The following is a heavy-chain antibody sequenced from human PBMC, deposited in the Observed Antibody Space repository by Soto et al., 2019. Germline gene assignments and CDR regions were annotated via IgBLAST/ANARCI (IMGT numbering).Heavy chain of an antibody. V-gene: IGHV3-23*01. CDR2: ISGSGGDT. Sequence: GGSLRLSCAASGFTFSSYAMTWVRQAPGKGLEWVSSISGSGGDTYYADSVKGRFTISRDNSKNTLYLQMNSLRAEDTAVYYCAKDWAAAHHDAFDIWGQGTMVTVSS. J-gene: IGHJ3*02. D-gene: IGHD2-2*01. CDR1: GFTFSSYA. CDR3: AKDWAAAHHDAFDI.